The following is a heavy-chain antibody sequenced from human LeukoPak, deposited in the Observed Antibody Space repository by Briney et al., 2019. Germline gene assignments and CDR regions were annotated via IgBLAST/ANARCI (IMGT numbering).Heavy chain of an antibody. CDR2: ISGSGGST. Sequence: SGGSLRLSCAASGFTFSSYAMSWVRQVPGKGLEWVSAISGSGGSTYYADSVKGRFTISRDNSKNTLYLQMNSLRAEDTAVYYCAKPGAHYYDSSGAYFDYWGQGTLVTVSS. D-gene: IGHD3-22*01. V-gene: IGHV3-23*01. CDR3: AKPGAHYYDSSGAYFDY. J-gene: IGHJ4*02. CDR1: GFTFSSYA.